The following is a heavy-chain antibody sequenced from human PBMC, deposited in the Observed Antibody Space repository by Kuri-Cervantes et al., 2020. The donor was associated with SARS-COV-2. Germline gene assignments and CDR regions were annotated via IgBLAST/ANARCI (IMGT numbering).Heavy chain of an antibody. V-gene: IGHV4-59*01. D-gene: IGHD2-15*01. J-gene: IGHJ5*02. CDR3: ARGAVARVGWFYP. CDR2: NYYRGST. CDR1: GGSISSYY. Sequence: SETLSLTCTVSGGSISSYYWSWILQPPAKGLEWIGYNYYRGSTNYNPSLKSRVTISVDTSKNQFSLKLSSVTAADTAVYYCARGAVARVGWFYPWGQGTLVTVSS.